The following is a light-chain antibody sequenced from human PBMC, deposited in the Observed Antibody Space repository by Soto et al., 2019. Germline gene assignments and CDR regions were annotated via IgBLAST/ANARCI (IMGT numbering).Light chain of an antibody. CDR3: RSYTSSSTYV. V-gene: IGLV2-14*03. CDR1: SSDVGGYNY. CDR2: DVS. J-gene: IGLJ1*01. Sequence: QSALTQPASVSGSPGQSITISCTGTSSDVGGYNYVSWYQQHPGKAPKLMIFDVSNRPSGVSNRFSGSKSGYTASLTISGLQAEDEADYYCRSYTSSSTYVFGTGTKLTVL.